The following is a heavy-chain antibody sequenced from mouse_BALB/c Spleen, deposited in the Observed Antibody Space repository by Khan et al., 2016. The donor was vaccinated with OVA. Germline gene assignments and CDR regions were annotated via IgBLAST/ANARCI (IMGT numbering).Heavy chain of an antibody. V-gene: IGHV1S136*01. CDR2: INPENDGI. Sequence: EVQLQESGPDLVKPGASVKMSCKASGYTFTNYVMHWVKQKPGQGLEWIGYINPENDGIRSNEKFKGKATLTSDKSSNTAYMERSSLTSEDSAVYYCAREASNWYFSLAYWGQGTLVTVSA. J-gene: IGHJ3*01. CDR1: GYTFTNYV. CDR3: AREASNWYFSLAY. D-gene: IGHD4-1*01.